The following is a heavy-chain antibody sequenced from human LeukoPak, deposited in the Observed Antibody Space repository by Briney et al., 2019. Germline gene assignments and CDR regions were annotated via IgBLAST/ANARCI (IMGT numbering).Heavy chain of an antibody. CDR2: ISSSSSSSSSSSPT. CDR1: GFTFSSYS. D-gene: IGHD3-10*01. Sequence: GGSLRLSCAASGFTFSSYSINWVRQAPGKGLEWVSHISSSSSSSSSSSPTYYADSVKGRFTISRDDAKNSLYLQMNSLRAEDTALYYCARDWSYAFDIWGQGTTVTVS. CDR3: ARDWSYAFDI. V-gene: IGHV3-48*01. J-gene: IGHJ3*02.